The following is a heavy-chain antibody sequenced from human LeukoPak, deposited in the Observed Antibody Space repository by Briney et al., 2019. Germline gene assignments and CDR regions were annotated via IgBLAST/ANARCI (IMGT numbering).Heavy chain of an antibody. J-gene: IGHJ5*02. V-gene: IGHV4-59*01. Sequence: SETLSLTCTVSGGSISSYYWSWIRQPPGKGLGWIGYIYYSGSTNYNPSLKSRVTISVDTSKNQFSLKLSSVTAADTAVYYRARGWYYYDSSGYYYSWFDPWGQGTLVTVSS. CDR3: ARGWYYYDSSGYYYSWFDP. D-gene: IGHD3-22*01. CDR2: IYYSGST. CDR1: GGSISSYY.